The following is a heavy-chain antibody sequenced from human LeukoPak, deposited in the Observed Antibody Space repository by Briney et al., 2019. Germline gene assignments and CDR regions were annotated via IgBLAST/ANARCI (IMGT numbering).Heavy chain of an antibody. CDR3: ARHETDNWFDP. CDR1: GASITSHY. V-gene: IGHV4-59*08. Sequence: PSETPSLTCTVSGASITSHYWSWIRQPPGKGLEWIGYIHYSGTTNYSPSLKSRVTISVDTSKRQFSLKLTSVTAADTAVYFCARHETDNWFDPWGQGTLVAVSS. J-gene: IGHJ5*02. D-gene: IGHD2-21*02. CDR2: IHYSGTT.